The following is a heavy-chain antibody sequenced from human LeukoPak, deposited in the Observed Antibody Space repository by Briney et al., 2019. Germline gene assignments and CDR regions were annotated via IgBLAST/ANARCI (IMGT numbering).Heavy chain of an antibody. CDR1: GLNLRTYW. V-gene: IGHV3-7*05. J-gene: IGHJ4*02. CDR2: ITQDGSEK. Sequence: GGSLRLSCGAAGLNLRTYWMGWVGQGPGKGLEWVANITQDGSEKNYVDSVKGRFTISRDNAKNSLYLQMNSLRAEDTAVYYCASGGGDADYWGQGTLVTVSS. CDR3: ASGGGDADY. D-gene: IGHD2-21*02.